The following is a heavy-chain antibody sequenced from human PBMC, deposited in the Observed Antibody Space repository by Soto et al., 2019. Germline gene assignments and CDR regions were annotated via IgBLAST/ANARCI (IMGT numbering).Heavy chain of an antibody. CDR1: GFSFSSYA. J-gene: IGHJ4*02. CDR3: ARHRDYNLDY. V-gene: IGHV3-23*01. D-gene: IGHD4-17*01. CDR2: FDGSVGHT. Sequence: GGSLRLSCAASGFSFSSYAVSWVRQAPGKGLEWVSVFDGSVGHTYYTNSVKGRFTVSRDNAKNSVYLQMNSLSAEDTAVYYCARHRDYNLDYWGQGTLVTVSS.